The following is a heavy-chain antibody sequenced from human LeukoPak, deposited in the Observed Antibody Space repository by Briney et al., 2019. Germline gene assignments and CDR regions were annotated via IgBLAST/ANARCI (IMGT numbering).Heavy chain of an antibody. CDR3: ARALTGYYFLSPFDY. CDR1: GYTFTGYY. D-gene: IGHD3-9*01. J-gene: IGHJ4*02. CDR2: ISPYNDNT. Sequence: ASVKVSCKASGYTFTGYYMHWVRQAPGQGLEWVGWISPYNDNTNYAQKLQGRVTMTTDTFTTTAYLELRSLRSDDTAVYYCARALTGYYFLSPFDYWGQGTLVTVSS. V-gene: IGHV1-18*04.